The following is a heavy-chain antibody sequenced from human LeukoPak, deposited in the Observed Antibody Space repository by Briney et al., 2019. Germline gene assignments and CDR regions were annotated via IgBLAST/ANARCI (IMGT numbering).Heavy chain of an antibody. D-gene: IGHD3-22*01. CDR2: IYSGGST. V-gene: IGHV3-66*02. CDR1: GFTFSSYA. J-gene: IGHJ6*02. CDR3: AREAVIVVAHDYYYGMDV. Sequence: GGSLRLSCAASGFTFSSYAMSWVRQAPGKGLEWVSVIYSGGSTYYADSVKGRFTISRDNSKNTLYLQMNSLRAEDTAVYYCAREAVIVVAHDYYYGMDVWGQGTTVTVSS.